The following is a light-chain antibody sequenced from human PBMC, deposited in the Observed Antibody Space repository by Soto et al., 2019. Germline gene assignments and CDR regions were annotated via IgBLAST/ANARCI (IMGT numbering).Light chain of an antibody. V-gene: IGKV1-27*01. CDR2: AAS. CDR1: QGISNY. Sequence: DIQMTQSPSSLSASVGDRVTITCRASQGISNYLAWYQQKPGKVPKLLIYAASTLQSGVLSRFSGSGSGTYFSLPIRSLQPADVSTYYCQSYNSAECTFGQGIKAEIK. CDR3: QSYNSAECT. J-gene: IGKJ1*01.